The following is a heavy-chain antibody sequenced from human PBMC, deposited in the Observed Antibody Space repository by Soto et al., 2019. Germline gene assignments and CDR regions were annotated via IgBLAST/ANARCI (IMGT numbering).Heavy chain of an antibody. D-gene: IGHD4-4*01. Sequence: QVQLVQSGAEVKKPGASVKVSCKASGYTFISYGISWVRQAPGQGLEWMGWISGYNGNTHYTQQLQGRLTMTTDTSTSTAYMELRSLRSDDTAVYYCARDLDGNSEAFDIWGQGTMVTVSS. CDR2: ISGYNGNT. CDR3: ARDLDGNSEAFDI. J-gene: IGHJ3*02. CDR1: GYTFISYG. V-gene: IGHV1-18*04.